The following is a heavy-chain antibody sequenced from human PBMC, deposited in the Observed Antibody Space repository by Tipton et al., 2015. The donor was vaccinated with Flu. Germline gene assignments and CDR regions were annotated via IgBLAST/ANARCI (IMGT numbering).Heavy chain of an antibody. CDR1: GGSFSGYY. V-gene: IGHV4-34*01. CDR2: INHSGST. J-gene: IGHJ4*02. CDR3: AVGDCSGGSCYSRRRPFYY. Sequence: TLSLTCAVYGGSFSGYYWSWIRQPPGKGLEWIGEINHSGSTNYNPSLKSRVTISVDTSKNQFSLKLSSVTAADTAVYYCAVGDCSGGSCYSRRRPFYYWGQGTLVTVSS. D-gene: IGHD2-15*01.